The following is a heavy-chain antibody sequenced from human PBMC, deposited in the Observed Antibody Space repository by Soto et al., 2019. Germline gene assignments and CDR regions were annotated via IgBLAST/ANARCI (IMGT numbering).Heavy chain of an antibody. Sequence: ASVKVSCKASGYTFTSYAISWVRQAPGQGLEWMGWISAYNGNTNYAQKLQGRVTITADESTSTAYMELSSLRSEDTAVYYCAREANLYYYDSSGYYPHWGQGTLVTVSS. CDR3: AREANLYYYDSSGYYPH. D-gene: IGHD3-22*01. J-gene: IGHJ4*02. CDR2: ISAYNGNT. V-gene: IGHV1-18*01. CDR1: GYTFTSYA.